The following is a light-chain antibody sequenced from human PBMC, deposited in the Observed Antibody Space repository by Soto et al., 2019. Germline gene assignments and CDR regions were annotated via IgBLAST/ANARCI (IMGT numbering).Light chain of an antibody. CDR3: SSYAGSSTWV. J-gene: IGLJ3*02. CDR1: SSNLGAGYD. Sequence: QSVLTQPPSVSGAPGQRVTISCTGNSSNLGAGYDVHWYQQHPGKAPKLVIYGVTERPSGVPDRFSGSKSGNTASLTVSGLQSEDEADYYCSSYAGSSTWVFGGGTKLTVL. CDR2: GVT. V-gene: IGLV1-40*01.